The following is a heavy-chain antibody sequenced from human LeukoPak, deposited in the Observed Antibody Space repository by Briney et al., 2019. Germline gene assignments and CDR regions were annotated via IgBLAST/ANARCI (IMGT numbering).Heavy chain of an antibody. J-gene: IGHJ5*02. V-gene: IGHV1-8*01. CDR3: ARWLRPSGYYYH. Sequence: ASVKVSCKASGYTFTSYDINWVRQATGQGLEWMGWMNPNSGNTGYAQKLQGRVTMTRNTSISTAYMELSSLRSEDTAVYYCARWLRPSGYYYHWGQGTLVTVSS. CDR1: GYTFTSYD. CDR2: MNPNSGNT. D-gene: IGHD3-22*01.